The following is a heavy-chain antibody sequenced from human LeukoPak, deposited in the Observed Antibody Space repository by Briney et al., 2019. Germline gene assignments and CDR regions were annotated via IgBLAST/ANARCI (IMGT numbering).Heavy chain of an antibody. J-gene: IGHJ4*02. CDR2: IYSGGST. CDR1: GFTVSSNY. D-gene: IGHD3-10*01. V-gene: IGHV3-53*01. Sequence: GGSLRLSCAASGFTVSSNYMSWVRQAPGKGLEWVSVIYSGGSTYYADSVKGRFTISRDNSKNTLYLQMNSLKTEDTAVYYCTRAITMVRGVITHSDYWGQGTLVTVSS. CDR3: TRAITMVRGVITHSDY.